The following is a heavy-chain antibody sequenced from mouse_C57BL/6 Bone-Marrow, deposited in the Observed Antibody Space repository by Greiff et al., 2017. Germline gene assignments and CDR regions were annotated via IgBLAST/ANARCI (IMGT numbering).Heavy chain of an antibody. D-gene: IGHD1-1*01. CDR3: ARERRKLRTWFAY. CDR2: INPNYGTT. Sequence: EVQLQQSGPELVKPGASVKISCKASGYSFTDYNMNWVKQSNGKSLEWIGVINPNYGTTSYNQKFKGKATLTVDQSSSTTYMQLNSLTSEDSAVYYWARERRKLRTWFAYWGQGTLVTVSA. V-gene: IGHV1-39*01. CDR1: GYSFTDYN. J-gene: IGHJ3*01.